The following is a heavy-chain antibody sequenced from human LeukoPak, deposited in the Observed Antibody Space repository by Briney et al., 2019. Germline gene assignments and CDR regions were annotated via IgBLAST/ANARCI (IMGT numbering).Heavy chain of an antibody. D-gene: IGHD2-15*01. Sequence: GGSLRLSCAASGFTFSTYEMDWVRQAPGKGLEWISYIDSNSRTIHYADSVRGRFTISRDNAKNSLFLQINSLRAEDTAVYYCVREYCSGGSCSDAFDIWGQGTMVTVSS. CDR1: GFTFSTYE. V-gene: IGHV3-48*03. J-gene: IGHJ3*02. CDR2: IDSNSRTI. CDR3: VREYCSGGSCSDAFDI.